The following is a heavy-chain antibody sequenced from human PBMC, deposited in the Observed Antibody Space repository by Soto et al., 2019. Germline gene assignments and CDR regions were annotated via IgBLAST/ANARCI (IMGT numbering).Heavy chain of an antibody. CDR3: GGKTRVTGFDY. D-gene: IGHD4-17*01. CDR2: INHSGST. J-gene: IGHJ4*02. Sequence: SETLSLTCAVYGGSFSGYYWSWIRQPPGKGLEWIGEINHSGSTNYNPSLKSRVTISVDTSKNQFSLKLSSVTAADTAVYYCGGKTRVTGFDYGGRGPLVTVPS. CDR1: GGSFSGYY. V-gene: IGHV4-34*01.